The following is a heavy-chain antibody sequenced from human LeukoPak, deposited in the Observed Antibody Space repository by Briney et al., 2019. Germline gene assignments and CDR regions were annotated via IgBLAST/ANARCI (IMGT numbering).Heavy chain of an antibody. V-gene: IGHV3-30*02. Sequence: GGSLRLSCAAYGFTFNSYGMHWVRQAPGKGLEWVAFIRYDGSNKYYADSVKGRFTISRDNPKNTLYLQMNSLRAEDTAVYYCAKVRSYQLPIDYWGQGTLVTVSS. CDR3: AKVRSYQLPIDY. D-gene: IGHD2-2*01. J-gene: IGHJ4*02. CDR1: GFTFNSYG. CDR2: IRYDGSNK.